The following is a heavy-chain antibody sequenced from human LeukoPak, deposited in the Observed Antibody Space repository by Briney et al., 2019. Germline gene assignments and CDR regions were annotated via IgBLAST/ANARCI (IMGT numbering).Heavy chain of an antibody. D-gene: IGHD6-13*01. CDR2: IKQDGSEK. J-gene: IGHJ5*02. CDR3: ARKIRAIAAATDIKGNWFDP. Sequence: PGGSLRLSCAASGFTFSSYWMSWVRQAPGKGLEWVANIKQDGSEKYYVDSVKGRFTISRDNAKNSLYLQMNSLRAEDTAVYYCARKIRAIAAATDIKGNWFDPWGQGTLVTVSS. V-gene: IGHV3-7*01. CDR1: GFTFSSYW.